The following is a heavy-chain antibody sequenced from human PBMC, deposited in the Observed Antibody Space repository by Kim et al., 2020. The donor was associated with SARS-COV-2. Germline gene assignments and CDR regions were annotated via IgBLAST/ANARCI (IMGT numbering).Heavy chain of an antibody. Sequence: DVSNKYYADSVKGRFTISRDNSKNTLYRQMNSRRAEDTAVYYCFTAAGNIWGQGTLVTVSS. CDR3: FTAAGNI. CDR2: DVSNK. D-gene: IGHD1-1*01. V-gene: IGHV3-30*01. J-gene: IGHJ4*02.